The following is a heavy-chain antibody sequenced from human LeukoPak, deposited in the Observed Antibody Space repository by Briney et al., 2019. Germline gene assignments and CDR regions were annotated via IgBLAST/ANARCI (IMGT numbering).Heavy chain of an antibody. V-gene: IGHV1-2*02. D-gene: IGHD6-6*01. CDR3: AISSSPNWFDP. Sequence: GASVKVSCKASGYTFTGYYMHWVRQAPGQGLGWMGWINPNSGGTNYAQKFQGRVTMTRDTSISTAYMELSGLRSDDTAVYYCAISSSPNWFDPWGQGTLVTVSS. J-gene: IGHJ5*02. CDR2: INPNSGGT. CDR1: GYTFTGYY.